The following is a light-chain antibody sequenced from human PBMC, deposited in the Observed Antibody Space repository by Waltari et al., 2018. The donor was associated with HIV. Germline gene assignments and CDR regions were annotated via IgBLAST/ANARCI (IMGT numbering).Light chain of an antibody. Sequence: MTQSPATLSVSPGERDTLSCRASQSVTSNLAWYQLKPGQAPRLPMYGASTRATGIPARFSGSGSGTEFTLTISSLQSEDFAVYVCQQYDNWLSFGGGTKVEIK. CDR2: GAS. CDR3: QQYDNWLS. J-gene: IGKJ4*01. CDR1: QSVTSN. V-gene: IGKV3-15*01.